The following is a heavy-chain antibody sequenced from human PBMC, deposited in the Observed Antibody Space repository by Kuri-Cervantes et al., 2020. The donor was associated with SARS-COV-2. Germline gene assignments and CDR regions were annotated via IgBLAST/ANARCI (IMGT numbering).Heavy chain of an antibody. V-gene: IGHV3-30*02. D-gene: IGHD3-3*01. J-gene: IGHJ4*02. CDR2: IWYDGSNK. Sequence: GGSLRLSCAASGFTFSSYGMHWVRQAPGKGLEWVAVIWYDGSNKYYADSVKGRFTISRDNSKNTLYLQMNSLRAEDTAVYYCAKDFGISQRRLGVVNALFDYWGQGTLVTVSS. CDR3: AKDFGISQRRLGVVNALFDY. CDR1: GFTFSSYG.